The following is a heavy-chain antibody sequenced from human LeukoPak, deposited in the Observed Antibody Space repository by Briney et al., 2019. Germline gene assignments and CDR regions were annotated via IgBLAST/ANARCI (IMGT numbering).Heavy chain of an antibody. D-gene: IGHD3-10*01. CDR2: MNPNSGNT. J-gene: IGHJ4*02. CDR3: ASRWGQRYGSGSYFDY. Sequence: ASVKVSCKASGYTFTSYDINWVRQATGQGLEWMGWMNPNSGNTGYAQKFQGRVTMTRNTSISTAYMELSSLRSEDTAVYYCASRWGQRYGSGSYFDYWGQGTLVTVSS. CDR1: GYTFTSYD. V-gene: IGHV1-8*01.